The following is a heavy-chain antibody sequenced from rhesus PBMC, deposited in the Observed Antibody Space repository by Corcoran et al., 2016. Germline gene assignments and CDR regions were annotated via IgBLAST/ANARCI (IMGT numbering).Heavy chain of an antibody. Sequence: QVQLQESGPGLVKPSETLSLPCTVSGASISSYWWSWIRQPPGKGLEWIGEINGNSGSTNYNPSLKSRVTISRDTSKNQFSLKLSSVTAADTAVYYCAIFTNDFDYWGQGVLVTVSS. V-gene: IGHV4-80*01. CDR3: AIFTNDFDY. J-gene: IGHJ4*01. CDR2: INGNSGST. CDR1: GASISSYW.